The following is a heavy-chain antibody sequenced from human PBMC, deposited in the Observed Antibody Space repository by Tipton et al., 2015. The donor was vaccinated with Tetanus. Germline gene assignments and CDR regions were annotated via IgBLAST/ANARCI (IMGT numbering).Heavy chain of an antibody. CDR3: ARDPVLGIGTQ. CDR1: GFTISSHW. V-gene: IGHV3-74*01. CDR2: INPDGTTI. D-gene: IGHD2-21*01. J-gene: IGHJ4*02. Sequence: SLRLSCTASGFTISSHWIHWVRQAPGKGLVWVSRINPDGTTIDYADSVKGRFTISRDDAKNTLYLHMNSLRAEDTAVHYCARDPVLGIGTQWGPGTLVTVSS.